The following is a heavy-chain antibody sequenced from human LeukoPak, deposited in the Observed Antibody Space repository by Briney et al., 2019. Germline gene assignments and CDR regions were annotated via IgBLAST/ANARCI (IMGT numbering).Heavy chain of an antibody. D-gene: IGHD2-2*01. V-gene: IGHV3-23*01. CDR3: AKDWAVVVPAVWVGLDY. J-gene: IGHJ4*02. CDR2: ISFSGGST. CDR1: GFAFDEHG. Sequence: GGSLRLSCTASGFAFDEHGMTWVRQAPGKGLEWVAGISFSGGSTDYADSVKGRFAISRDNSKNRLYLQMNSLRVEDTAVYYCAKDWAVVVPAVWVGLDYWGQGTLVTVSS.